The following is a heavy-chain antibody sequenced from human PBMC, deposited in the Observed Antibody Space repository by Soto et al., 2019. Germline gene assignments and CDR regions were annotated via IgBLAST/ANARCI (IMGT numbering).Heavy chain of an antibody. D-gene: IGHD1-1*01. CDR1: GFTFTSYA. CDR2: ISGSGGTT. Sequence: GGSLRLSCAASGFTFTSYAMTWVRQAPGKGLEWVSGISGSGGTTYHADSVKGRFTISRDNSKNTLYLQMNSLRAEDTAVYYCAKETTLQYYYQYYIDVRGKGTTVSVSS. J-gene: IGHJ6*03. CDR3: AKETTLQYYYQYYIDV. V-gene: IGHV3-23*01.